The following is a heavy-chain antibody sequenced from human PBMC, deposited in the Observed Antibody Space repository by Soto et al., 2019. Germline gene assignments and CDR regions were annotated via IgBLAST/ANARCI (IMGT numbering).Heavy chain of an antibody. Sequence: ASVKVSCKASGYTFTSYDINWVRQATGQGLEWMGWMNPNSGNTGYAQKFQGRVTMTRNTSISTAYMELSSLRSEDTAAYYCAIHGYSNPRTEYYYYYYMDVWGKGTTVTVSS. V-gene: IGHV1-8*01. CDR2: MNPNSGNT. CDR3: AIHGYSNPRTEYYYYYYMDV. J-gene: IGHJ6*03. D-gene: IGHD4-4*01. CDR1: GYTFTSYD.